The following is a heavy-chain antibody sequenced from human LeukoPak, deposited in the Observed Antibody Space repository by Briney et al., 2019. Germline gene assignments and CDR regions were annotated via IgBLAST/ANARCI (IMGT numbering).Heavy chain of an antibody. CDR3: MGSGARTDC. V-gene: IGHV3-48*02. CDR1: GFTFSTYS. D-gene: IGHD1-26*01. J-gene: IGHJ4*02. Sequence: GGSLRLSCAASGFTFSTYSMNWVRQAPGKGLEWVSYINSRSASILYADSVQGRFTISRDNVNNVLFLQMNSLKDEDAAVYYCMGSGARTDCWGQGIRVIVSS. CDR2: INSRSASI.